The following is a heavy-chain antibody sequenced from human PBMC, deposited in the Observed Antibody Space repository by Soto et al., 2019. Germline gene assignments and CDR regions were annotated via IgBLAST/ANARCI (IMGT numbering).Heavy chain of an antibody. CDR1: GDSISSSKYY. D-gene: IGHD1-1*01. V-gene: IGHV4-61*05. J-gene: IGHJ4*02. CDR2: IYYSGST. CDR3: ARTLPNRQLFDS. Sequence: SETLSLTCTFSGDSISSSKYYWGWIRRPPGKGLEWIGYIYYSGSTYYNPSLESRLTISIDTSKNQFSLRLASVTAADTAVYYCARTLPNRQLFDSWSQGTLVTVSS.